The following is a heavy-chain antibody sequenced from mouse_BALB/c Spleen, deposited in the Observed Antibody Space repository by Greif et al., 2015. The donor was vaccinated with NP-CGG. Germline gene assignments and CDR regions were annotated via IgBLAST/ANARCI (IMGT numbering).Heavy chain of an antibody. CDR2: INPSSGYT. CDR3: ARGGQLGSGAMDY. Sequence: QVQLQQSGAELARPGASVKMSCKASGYTFTSYTMHWVKRRPGQGLEWIGYINPSSGYTNYNQKFKDKATLTADKSSSTAYMQLSSLTSEDSAVYYCARGGQLGSGAMDYWGQGTSVTVSS. J-gene: IGHJ4*01. D-gene: IGHD3-1*01. CDR1: GYTFTSYT. V-gene: IGHV1-4*01.